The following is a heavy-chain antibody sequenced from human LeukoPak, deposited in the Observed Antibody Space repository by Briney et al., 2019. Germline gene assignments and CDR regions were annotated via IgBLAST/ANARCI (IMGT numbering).Heavy chain of an antibody. CDR2: INPSGGST. CDR1: GYTFTSYY. V-gene: IGHV1-46*01. J-gene: IGHJ4*02. D-gene: IGHD3-9*01. Sequence: ASVKVSRKASGYTFTSYYMHWVRQAPGQGLEWMGIINPSGGSTSYAQKFQGRVTMTRDTSTSTVYMELSSLRSEDTAVYYCASGSYDILTGYYGHFDYWGQGTLVTVSS. CDR3: ASGSYDILTGYYGHFDY.